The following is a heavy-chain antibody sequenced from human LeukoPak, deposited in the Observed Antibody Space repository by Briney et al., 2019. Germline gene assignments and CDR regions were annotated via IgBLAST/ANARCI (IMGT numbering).Heavy chain of an antibody. CDR1: GFTFSNYA. D-gene: IGHD3-16*01. V-gene: IGHV3-23*01. CDR3: AGTRLGASPE. CDR2: ISGSGGST. Sequence: GGSLRLSCAASGFTFSNYAKNWVRQAPGRGLEWVSAISGSGGSTYYADSVKGRFTISRDNSKNTLYLQMNSLRAEDTAVYYCAGTRLGASPEWGQGTLVTVSS. J-gene: IGHJ4*02.